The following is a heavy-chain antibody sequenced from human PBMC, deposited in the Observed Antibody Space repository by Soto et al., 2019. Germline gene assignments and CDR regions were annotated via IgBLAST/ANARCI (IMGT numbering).Heavy chain of an antibody. CDR1: GYSFTDYY. CDR3: AKDPNIVVGTGGLDV. Sequence: ASVKVSCKASGYSFTDYYIHWVRQAPGQGLERMGWINPSSGATKYARNFQGRVTMTRVTSIKTTYMVLGSLRSGDTALYYCAKDPNIVVGTGGLDVWGQGTTVTVSS. V-gene: IGHV1-2*02. J-gene: IGHJ6*02. D-gene: IGHD2-21*01. CDR2: INPSSGAT.